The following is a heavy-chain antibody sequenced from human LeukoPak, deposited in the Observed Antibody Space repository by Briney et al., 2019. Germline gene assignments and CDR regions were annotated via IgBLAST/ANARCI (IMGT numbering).Heavy chain of an antibody. CDR3: ARNPYYGSKRLGYPYYFDY. Sequence: GESLQISCKGSGYSFTSYWIGWVRQMPGKGLEWMGIIYPGDSDTRYSPSFPGQVTTSADKSISTAYLQWSSLKASDTAMYYCARNPYYGSKRLGYPYYFDYWGQGTLVTVSS. D-gene: IGHD3-10*01. CDR2: IYPGDSDT. J-gene: IGHJ4*02. CDR1: GYSFTSYW. V-gene: IGHV5-51*01.